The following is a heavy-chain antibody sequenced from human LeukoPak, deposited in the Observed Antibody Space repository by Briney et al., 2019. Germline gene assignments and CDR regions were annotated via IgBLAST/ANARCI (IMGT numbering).Heavy chain of an antibody. CDR3: ARDVDGMDV. Sequence: GASVKVSCKPSGSPFTGYFMHWVRQAPGQGLEWMGWIKPNSGGTNYAQKFQGRVTMTRDTSTSTAYMELNRLRSDDTAVYYCARDVDGMDVWGQGTTVTVSS. CDR1: GSPFTGYF. V-gene: IGHV1-2*02. J-gene: IGHJ6*02. CDR2: IKPNSGGT.